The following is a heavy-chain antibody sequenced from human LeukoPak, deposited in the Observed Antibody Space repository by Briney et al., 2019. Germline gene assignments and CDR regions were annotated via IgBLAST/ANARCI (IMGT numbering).Heavy chain of an antibody. D-gene: IGHD6-13*01. V-gene: IGHV4-59*01. CDR2: IYYSGST. CDR1: GVSISSYY. J-gene: IGHJ5*02. Sequence: PSETLSLTCTVSGVSISSYYWSWIRQPPGKGLEWIGYIYYSGSTNYNPSLKSRVTISVDTSKNQFSLKLSSVTAADTAVYYCARLELAAAGSRWFDPWGQGTLVTVSS. CDR3: ARLELAAAGSRWFDP.